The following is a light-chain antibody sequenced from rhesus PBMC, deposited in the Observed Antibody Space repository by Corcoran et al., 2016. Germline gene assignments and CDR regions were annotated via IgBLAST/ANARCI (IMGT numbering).Light chain of an antibody. CDR2: KAS. Sequence: DIQMTQSPSSLSASVGDRVTINCRDSQGISSWLAWYQQKSGKAPKPLIYKASRLQSGVPSRFRGSGSGKEFTLTISSLHPEDFATYYCPQYNIAPPTFGLGTKVEI. V-gene: IGKV1-21*01. J-gene: IGKJ1*01. CDR3: PQYNIAPPT. CDR1: QGISSW.